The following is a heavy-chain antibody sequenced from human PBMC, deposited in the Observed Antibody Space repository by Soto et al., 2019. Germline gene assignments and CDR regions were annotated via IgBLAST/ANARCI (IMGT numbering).Heavy chain of an antibody. CDR2: IYSSGRT. J-gene: IGHJ2*01. V-gene: IGHV4-4*07. Sequence: QVHLQESGPGVVKASETLSLTCSLSGGSTSGKYWSWIRQSAGKGLEWIGRIYSSGRTHYNPSLGSRVSLSVAQNSFSLRLTSVTAAETAIYCCAIDFHVNTASDYWYFDLWGRGTQGSVSS. CDR1: GGSTSGKY. CDR3: AIDFHVNTASDYWYFDL. D-gene: IGHD3-22*01.